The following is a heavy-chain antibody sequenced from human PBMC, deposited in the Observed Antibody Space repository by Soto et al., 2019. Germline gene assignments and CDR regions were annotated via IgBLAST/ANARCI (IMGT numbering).Heavy chain of an antibody. CDR3: ARAHGPYYDSSYYGLARNYFDY. CDR2: ISFDGTNK. V-gene: IGHV3-30-3*01. J-gene: IGHJ4*02. Sequence: GWSLRLSCAATGFAFSSHAMNLVRQAPGKGLEWGSVISFDGTNKYYAESVRGRYSISRDNSKKVLYLDMNSLRPDDTAIYYCARAHGPYYDSSYYGLARNYFDYWGQGALVTVSS. D-gene: IGHD3-22*01. CDR1: GFAFSSHA.